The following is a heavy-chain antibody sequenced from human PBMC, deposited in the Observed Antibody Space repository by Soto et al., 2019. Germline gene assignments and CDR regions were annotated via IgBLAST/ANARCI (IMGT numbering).Heavy chain of an antibody. CDR1: GFTFSSYA. Sequence: PGGSLRLSCSASGFTFSSYAMHWVRQAPGKGLEYVSAISSNGGSTYYADSVKGRFTISRDNSKNTLYLQMNSLRAEDTAVYYCAKERKVGGYSYGYDFDYWGQGTLVTVSS. D-gene: IGHD5-18*01. CDR2: ISSNGGST. V-gene: IGHV3-64D*08. CDR3: AKERKVGGYSYGYDFDY. J-gene: IGHJ4*02.